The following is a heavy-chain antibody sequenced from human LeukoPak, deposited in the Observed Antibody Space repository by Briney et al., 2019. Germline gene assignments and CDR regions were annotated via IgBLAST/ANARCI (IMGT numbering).Heavy chain of an antibody. Sequence: ASVKVSCKASGYTFTGYYMHWVRQAPGQGLEWMGWINPNSGGTNYAQKFQGGVTMTRDTSISTAYMELSRLRSDDTAVYYCARPDYYYDSSGYYFDAFDIWGQGPMVTVSS. CDR2: INPNSGGT. V-gene: IGHV1-2*02. J-gene: IGHJ3*02. D-gene: IGHD3-22*01. CDR1: GYTFTGYY. CDR3: ARPDYYYDSSGYYFDAFDI.